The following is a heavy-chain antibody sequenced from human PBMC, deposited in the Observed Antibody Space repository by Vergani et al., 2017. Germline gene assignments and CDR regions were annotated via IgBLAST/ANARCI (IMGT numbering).Heavy chain of an antibody. D-gene: IGHD3-9*01. J-gene: IGHJ4*02. CDR1: GGSITSSSYY. V-gene: IGHV4-39*01. CDR2: IYHSGGA. Sequence: QLHLQESGPGLVKPLETLSLTCTVSGGSITSSSYYWGWIRQPPGQGLEWIGNIYHSGGAYYNPSLKGRVTISVDTSKNQFSLEVTSVTAADTAIYFCARTESFILRYFHWALWGQGTLVTVSS. CDR3: ARTESFILRYFHWAL.